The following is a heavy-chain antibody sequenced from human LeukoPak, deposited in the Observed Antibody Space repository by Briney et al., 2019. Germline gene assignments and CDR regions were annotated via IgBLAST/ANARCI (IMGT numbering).Heavy chain of an antibody. CDR3: AKDIEASI. D-gene: IGHD2-15*01. CDR1: GFTFRDSA. CDR2: ISHSGANT. J-gene: IGHJ4*02. Sequence: GGSLRLSCAASGFTFRDSAMDWVRQAPGKGLEWVSLISHSGANTFYADSVKGRFTVSRDNSKNMMYLQMNSLRAEDTAVYYCAKDIEASIWGQGTLVTVSS. V-gene: IGHV3-23*01.